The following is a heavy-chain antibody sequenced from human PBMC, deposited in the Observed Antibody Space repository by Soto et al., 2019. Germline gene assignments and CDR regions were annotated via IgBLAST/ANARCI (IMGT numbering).Heavy chain of an antibody. J-gene: IGHJ4*02. V-gene: IGHV3-30-3*01. Sequence: WGSLRLSCAASGFIFISYTIHCVRHSPGKGLEWVVVITYDGSNQYYADSVKGRFTISRDNSRNMLFLQMNSLRPDDTAVYYCARAPSGSYPEFDYWGQGTLVTVSS. D-gene: IGHD1-26*01. CDR3: ARAPSGSYPEFDY. CDR1: GFIFISYT. CDR2: ITYDGSNQ.